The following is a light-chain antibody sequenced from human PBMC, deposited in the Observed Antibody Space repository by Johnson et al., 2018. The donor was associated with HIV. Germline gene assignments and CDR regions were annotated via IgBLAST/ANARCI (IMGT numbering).Light chain of an antibody. CDR1: SSNIGSNY. Sequence: QSVLTQPPSVSAAPGQKVTISCSGSSSNIGSNYVSWYQQVTGTAPKLLIYDNNKRPSGIPDRFSASKSGTSATLGITGLQTGDEADYYCGTWDSSLSAYVFGTGNKVTGL. V-gene: IGLV1-51*01. J-gene: IGLJ1*01. CDR3: GTWDSSLSAYV. CDR2: DNN.